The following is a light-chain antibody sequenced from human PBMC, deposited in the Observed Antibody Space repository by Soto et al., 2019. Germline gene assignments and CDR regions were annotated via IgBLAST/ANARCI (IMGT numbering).Light chain of an antibody. CDR3: SSYAGSNNLV. CDR2: EVS. V-gene: IGLV2-8*01. Sequence: QSALTQPPSASGSPGQSVTISCTGTSSDVGGYSYVSWYQQHPGKAPKLMIYEVSKRPSGVPDRFSGSKSGNTASLTVSGLQAEDEADYYCSSYAGSNNLVFGAGTQLTVL. CDR1: SSDVGGYSY. J-gene: IGLJ2*01.